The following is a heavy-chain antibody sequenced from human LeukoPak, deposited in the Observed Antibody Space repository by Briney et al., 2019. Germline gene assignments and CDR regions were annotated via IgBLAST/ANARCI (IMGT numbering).Heavy chain of an antibody. V-gene: IGHV1-2*02. J-gene: IGHJ4*02. CDR1: GYTFTGYY. CDR3: ARRPPDTAMVSAFDY. D-gene: IGHD5-18*01. Sequence: ASVKVSCKASGYTFTGYYMHWVRQAPGQGLEWMGWINPNSGGTNYAQKFQGRVTMTRDTSISTAYMELSRLRSDDTAVYYCARRPPDTAMVSAFDYWGQGTLVTVSS. CDR2: INPNSGGT.